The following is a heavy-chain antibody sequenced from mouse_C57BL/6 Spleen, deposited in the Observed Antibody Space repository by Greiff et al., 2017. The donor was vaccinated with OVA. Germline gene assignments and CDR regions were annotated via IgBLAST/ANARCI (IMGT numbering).Heavy chain of an antibody. CDR3: ARGDYDGAFDY. CDR1: GFTFSDYG. J-gene: IGHJ2*01. D-gene: IGHD2-4*01. Sequence: DVMLVESGGGLVKPGGSLKLSCAASGFTFSDYGMHWVRQAPEKGLEWVAYISSGSSTIYYADTVKGRFTISRDNAKNTLFLQMTSLRSEDTAMYYCARGDYDGAFDYWGQGTTLTVSS. V-gene: IGHV5-17*01. CDR2: ISSGSSTI.